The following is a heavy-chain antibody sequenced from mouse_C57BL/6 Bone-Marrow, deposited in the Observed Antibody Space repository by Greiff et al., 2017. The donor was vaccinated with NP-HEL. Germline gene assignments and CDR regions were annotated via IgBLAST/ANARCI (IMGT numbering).Heavy chain of an antibody. CDR3: AREGIYYSNFDLYFDV. CDR1: GYTFTSYW. CDR2: IGHNRGGT. J-gene: IGHJ1*03. D-gene: IGHD2-5*01. Sequence: QVQLQQPGAELVKPGASVKLSCKASGYTFTSYWMHWVKQRPGRGLEWIGRIGHNRGGTKSNEKFKSKATLTVDKPSSTAYMQLSSLTSEGSAVDYCAREGIYYSNFDLYFDVWGTGTAVTVSS. V-gene: IGHV1-72*01.